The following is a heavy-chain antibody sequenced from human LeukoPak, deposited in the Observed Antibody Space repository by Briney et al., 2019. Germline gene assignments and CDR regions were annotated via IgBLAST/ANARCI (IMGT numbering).Heavy chain of an antibody. CDR3: ARGRYCSSTSCYTPTYYYYYYGMDV. Sequence: PSETLSLTCAVYGGSFSGYYWSWIRQPPGKGLEWIGEINHSGSTNYNPSLKSRDTISVDTSKNQFSLKLSSVTAADTAVYYCARGRYCSSTSCYTPTYYYYYYGMDVWGQGTTVTVSS. CDR1: GGSFSGYY. J-gene: IGHJ6*02. CDR2: INHSGST. V-gene: IGHV4-34*01. D-gene: IGHD2-2*02.